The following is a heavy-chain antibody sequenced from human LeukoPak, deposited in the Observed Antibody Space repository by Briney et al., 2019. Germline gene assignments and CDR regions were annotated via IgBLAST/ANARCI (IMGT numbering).Heavy chain of an antibody. J-gene: IGHJ4*02. CDR3: ARVPQSGYSSSWYPDY. CDR2: ISSSSSYI. D-gene: IGHD6-13*01. Sequence: GGSLRLSCAASGFTFSSYSMNWVRQAPGKGLEWVSSISSSSSYIYYADSVKGRFTISRDNAKNSLYLQMNSLRAEDTAVYYCARVPQSGYSSSWYPDYWGQGTLVTVSS. CDR1: GFTFSSYS. V-gene: IGHV3-21*01.